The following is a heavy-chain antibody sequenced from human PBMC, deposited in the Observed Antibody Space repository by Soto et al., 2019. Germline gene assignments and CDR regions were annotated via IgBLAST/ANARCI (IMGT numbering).Heavy chain of an antibody. V-gene: IGHV4-34*01. CDR1: GGSFSGYY. D-gene: IGHD5-18*01. Sequence: LSLTCAVYGGSFSGYYWSWIRQPPGKGLEWIGEINHSGSTNYNPSLKSRVTISVDTSKNQFSLKLSSVTAADTAVYYCARGSGYSYGYHYYYYGMDVWGQGTTVTVSS. CDR2: INHSGST. J-gene: IGHJ6*02. CDR3: ARGSGYSYGYHYYYYGMDV.